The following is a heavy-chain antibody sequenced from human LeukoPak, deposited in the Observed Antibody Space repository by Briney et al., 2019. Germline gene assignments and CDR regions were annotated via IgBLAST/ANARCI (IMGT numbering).Heavy chain of an antibody. CDR1: GGSFSGYY. J-gene: IGHJ6*04. CDR3: ARGDVASRFAAGFYYYYGMDV. Sequence: KPSETLSLTCAVYGGSFSGYYWSWIRQPPGKGLEWIGEINHSGSTNYNPSLKSRVTISVDTSKNQFSLKLSSVTAADTAVYYCARGDVASRFAAGFYYYYGMDVWGKGTTVTVSS. D-gene: IGHD6-13*01. V-gene: IGHV4-34*01. CDR2: INHSGST.